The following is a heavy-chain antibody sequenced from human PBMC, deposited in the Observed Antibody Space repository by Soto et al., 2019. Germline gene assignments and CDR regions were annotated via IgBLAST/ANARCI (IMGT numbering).Heavy chain of an antibody. Sequence: EVQLLESGGGLVQPGESLRLSCAASGFTFSTYAMSWVGQAPGKGLEWVAGTGGLETDTYYADSVRGRFTISRDNSRSTLVLQMTSLRADDTAIYYCAKDRMSYNSVWDPFDIWGQGTVVIVSS. CDR1: GFTFSTYA. D-gene: IGHD1-26*01. V-gene: IGHV3-23*01. J-gene: IGHJ3*02. CDR2: TGGLETDT. CDR3: AKDRMSYNSVWDPFDI.